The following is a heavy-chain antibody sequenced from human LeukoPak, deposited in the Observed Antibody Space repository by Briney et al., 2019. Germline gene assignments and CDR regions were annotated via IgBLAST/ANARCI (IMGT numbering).Heavy chain of an antibody. CDR2: ISSSSSYI. Sequence: PGGSLRLSCAASGFTFSSYSMNWVRQAPGKGLEWVSSISSSSSYIYYADSVKGRFTISRDNAKNSLYLQMNSLRAEDTAVYYCANPLWFGELLDYWGQGTLVTVSS. V-gene: IGHV3-21*01. CDR3: ANPLWFGELLDY. D-gene: IGHD3-10*01. CDR1: GFTFSSYS. J-gene: IGHJ4*02.